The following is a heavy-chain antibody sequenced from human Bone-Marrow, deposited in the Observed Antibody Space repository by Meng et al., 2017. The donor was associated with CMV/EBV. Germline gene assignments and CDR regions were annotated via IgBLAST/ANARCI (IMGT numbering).Heavy chain of an antibody. Sequence: GFAGSAKSMRWVRPAPGKGLGWVSIFSSGGSTYYPASVKGRFTISRDNSKNTLNLQMNSRRVEDSAVYYCATAPLTRRGGGEFDSWGQGTLVTVSS. CDR3: ATAPLTRRGGGEFDS. CDR1: GFAGSAKS. D-gene: IGHD3-16*01. V-gene: IGHV3-53*01. CDR2: FSSGGST. J-gene: IGHJ4*02.